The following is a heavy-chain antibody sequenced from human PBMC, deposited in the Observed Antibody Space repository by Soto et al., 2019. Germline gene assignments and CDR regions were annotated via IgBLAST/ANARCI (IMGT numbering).Heavy chain of an antibody. J-gene: IGHJ4*02. D-gene: IGHD3-3*01. Sequence: SETLSLTCTVSGGSISSSTYYWGWIRQPPGKGLEWIGTIYFTGSTYYNPSLKSRATMSIDKSTNQFSLKLSSVIAADTAVYYCARSHTILGVVTFDSWGQGTLVTVSS. CDR2: IYFTGST. V-gene: IGHV4-39*01. CDR3: ARSHTILGVVTFDS. CDR1: GGSISSSTYY.